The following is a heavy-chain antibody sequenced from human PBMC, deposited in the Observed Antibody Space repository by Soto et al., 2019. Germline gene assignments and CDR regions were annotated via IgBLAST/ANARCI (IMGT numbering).Heavy chain of an antibody. V-gene: IGHV3-23*01. Sequence: GGSLRLSCAASGFTFSNYAMTWVRQAPGKGLEWVSVITGSGGGTYFVDSVKGRFTISRDNSKNTVYLQMNSLRAEDTAVYYCSKRPLTAAGFDYWGQGTLVTVSS. D-gene: IGHD6-13*01. CDR2: ITGSGGGT. CDR1: GFTFSNYA. J-gene: IGHJ4*02. CDR3: SKRPLTAAGFDY.